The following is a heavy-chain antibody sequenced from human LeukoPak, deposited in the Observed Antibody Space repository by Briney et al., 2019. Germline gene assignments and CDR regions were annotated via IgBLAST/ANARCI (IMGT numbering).Heavy chain of an antibody. CDR1: GGSISSGGYY. V-gene: IGHV4-31*03. Sequence: SETLSLTCTVSGGSISSGGYYWSWIRQHPGKGLEWIGYIYYSGSTYYHPSLKSRVTISVDTSKNQFSLKLSSVTAADTAVYYCARGYSGYDYLVDYWGQGTLVTVSS. CDR3: ARGYSGYDYLVDY. D-gene: IGHD5-12*01. J-gene: IGHJ4*02. CDR2: IYYSGST.